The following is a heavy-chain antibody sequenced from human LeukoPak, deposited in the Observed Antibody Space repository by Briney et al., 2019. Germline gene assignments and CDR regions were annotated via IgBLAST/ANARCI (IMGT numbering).Heavy chain of an antibody. D-gene: IGHD2-15*01. CDR2: INHSGST. CDR3: ARGPYCSGGSCYCCWFDP. V-gene: IGHV4-34*01. CDR1: GGSFSGYY. Sequence: PSETLSLTCAVYGGSFSGYYWSWIRQPPGKGLEWIGEINHSGSTNYNPSLKSRVTKSVDTSKNQFSLKLSSVTAADTAVYYCARGPYCSGGSCYCCWFDPWGQGTLVTVSS. J-gene: IGHJ5*02.